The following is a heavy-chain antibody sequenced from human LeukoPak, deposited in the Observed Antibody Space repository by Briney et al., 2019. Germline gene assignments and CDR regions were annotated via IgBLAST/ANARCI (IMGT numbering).Heavy chain of an antibody. Sequence: GGSLRLSCAASGFTFCSYAMSWVPQAPGKGLEWVSAISGCGGSTYYADSVKGRFTISRDNSKNTLYLQMNSLRAEDTAVYYCAKLMVRGVISDNWFDPWGQGTLVTVSS. CDR2: ISGCGGST. J-gene: IGHJ5*02. CDR3: AKLMVRGVISDNWFDP. D-gene: IGHD3-10*01. CDR1: GFTFCSYA. V-gene: IGHV3-23*01.